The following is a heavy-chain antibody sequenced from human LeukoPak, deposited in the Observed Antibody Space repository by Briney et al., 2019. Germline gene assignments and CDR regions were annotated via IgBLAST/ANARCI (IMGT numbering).Heavy chain of an antibody. D-gene: IGHD3-10*01. Sequence: ASVKVSCKASGYTFTSYGISWVRQAPGQGLEWMGWISAYNGNTNYAQKLQGRVTMTTDTSTSTAYMELRSLRSDDTAVYYCARDIPQYGSGSYYRVGNDYWGQGTLVTVSS. J-gene: IGHJ4*02. CDR1: GYTFTSYG. CDR2: ISAYNGNT. V-gene: IGHV1-18*01. CDR3: ARDIPQYGSGSYYRVGNDY.